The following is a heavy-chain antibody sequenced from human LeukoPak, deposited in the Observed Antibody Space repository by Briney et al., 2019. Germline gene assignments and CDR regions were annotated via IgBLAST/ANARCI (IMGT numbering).Heavy chain of an antibody. CDR1: GFIFSSYS. Sequence: GGSLRLSCAASGFIFSSYSMNWVRQAPGKGLEWVSYISSSSGTIYYADSVEGRFTISRGNAKNSLYLQMNSLRDEDTAVYYCARYCSSTNCGSNYGMDVWGQGTTVTVSS. CDR3: ARYCSSTNCGSNYGMDV. CDR2: ISSSSGTI. J-gene: IGHJ6*02. V-gene: IGHV3-48*02. D-gene: IGHD2-2*01.